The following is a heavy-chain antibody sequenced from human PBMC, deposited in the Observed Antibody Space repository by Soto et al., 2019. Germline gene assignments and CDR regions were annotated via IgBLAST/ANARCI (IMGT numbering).Heavy chain of an antibody. D-gene: IGHD1-26*01. CDR1: GDSVGRFY. J-gene: IGHJ6*02. CDR2: VYSTGGT. V-gene: IGHV4-4*07. CDR3: ARDLSGTGLDI. Sequence: QMQLHESGPGLVKPSETLSLICNVSGDSVGRFYWSWIRQSAGKGLEWIGRVYSTGGTAYNPALKGRVTISLDRSNNHVSLEMNSVTAADTAVYFCARDLSGTGLDIWGRGTRGSV.